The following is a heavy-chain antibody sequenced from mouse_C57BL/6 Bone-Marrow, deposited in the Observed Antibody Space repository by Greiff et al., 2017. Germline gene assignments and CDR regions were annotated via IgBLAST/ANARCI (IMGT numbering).Heavy chain of an antibody. D-gene: IGHD2-2*01. CDR3: ARDKDGYGSAQDAMDY. V-gene: IGHV5-16*01. Sequence: EVQRVESEGGLVQPGSSMKLSCTASGFTFSDYYMAWVRQVPEKGLEWVAYINYDGSSTYYLDSLKSRFTISRDNAKNIRYLQMSSLKSEDTATYYCARDKDGYGSAQDAMDYWGQGTSVTVSS. J-gene: IGHJ4*01. CDR2: INYDGSST. CDR1: GFTFSDYY.